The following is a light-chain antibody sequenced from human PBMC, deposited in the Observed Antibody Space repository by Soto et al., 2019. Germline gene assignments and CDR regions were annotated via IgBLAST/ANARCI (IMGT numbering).Light chain of an antibody. J-gene: IGKJ1*01. CDR2: KAS. V-gene: IGKV1-5*03. Sequence: DIQMTQSPSTLSASIGDRVTITCRASQTISDWLAWHQQKPGKAPKLLIYKASSLESGVPSRFSGSGSGTEFTLTISSLQPEDFATYYCLQYETYWTFGQGTKVEIK. CDR1: QTISDW. CDR3: LQYETYWT.